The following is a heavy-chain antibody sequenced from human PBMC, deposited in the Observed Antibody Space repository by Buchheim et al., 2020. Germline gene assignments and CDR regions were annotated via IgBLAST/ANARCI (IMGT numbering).Heavy chain of an antibody. Sequence: EVQLLESGGGLVQPGGSLRLSCAASGFPFSSYSMSWVRQAPGKGLEWVSAISGSGGSTYYADSVTGRFTISSDHSTHTLYLQMNSLRAEDTAVYYCAKVELELQSCIDYWGQGTL. J-gene: IGHJ4*02. V-gene: IGHV3-23*01. CDR2: ISGSGGST. D-gene: IGHD1-7*01. CDR1: GFPFSSYS. CDR3: AKVELELQSCIDY.